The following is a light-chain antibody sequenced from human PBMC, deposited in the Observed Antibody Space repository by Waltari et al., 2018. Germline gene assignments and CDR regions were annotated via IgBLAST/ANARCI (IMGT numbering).Light chain of an antibody. Sequence: QSALTQPASVSGSPGPSITISCTGTSSDVGGYHYASWYQQHPGKAPKLMIYDVSNRPSGVSNRFSGSKSGNTASLTISGLQAEDEADYYCSSYTSSSTLVVFGGGTKLTVL. J-gene: IGLJ2*01. CDR1: SSDVGGYHY. V-gene: IGLV2-14*03. CDR2: DVS. CDR3: SSYTSSSTLVV.